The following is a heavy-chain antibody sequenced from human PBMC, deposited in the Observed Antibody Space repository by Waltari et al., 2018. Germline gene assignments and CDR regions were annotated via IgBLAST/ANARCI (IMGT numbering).Heavy chain of an antibody. CDR2: VHHSGKT. CDR3: AGDRAIGLFFDY. CDR1: GESISGNYW. Sequence: QVQLQESGQGLVKPSGTLSLTCAVSGESISGNYWWSWVRQSPENGLEWIGQVHHSGKTHYNPSLQSRVAISVDKPKNQFSPNLNSVTAADTAIYYCAGDRAIGLFFDYWGRGTLVTVSS. V-gene: IGHV4-4*02. J-gene: IGHJ4*02. D-gene: IGHD2-2*01.